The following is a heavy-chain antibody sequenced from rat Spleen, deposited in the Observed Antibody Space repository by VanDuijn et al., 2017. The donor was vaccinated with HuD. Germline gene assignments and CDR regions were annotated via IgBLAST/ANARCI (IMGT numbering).Heavy chain of an antibody. CDR1: GFTFNNSG. CDR3: ARHGRGERTYYYVLDA. CDR2: ISYDGSST. Sequence: EVRLVESGGGLVQPVRSLKLSCTVSGFTFNNSGLAWVRQAPTKGLEWVATISYDGSSTYYRDSVKGRFTVSRDNAKSTLYLQVDSLRSEDTATYYCARHGRGERTYYYVLDAWGQGASVTVSA. J-gene: IGHJ4*01. V-gene: IGHV5-29*01. D-gene: IGHD4-3*01.